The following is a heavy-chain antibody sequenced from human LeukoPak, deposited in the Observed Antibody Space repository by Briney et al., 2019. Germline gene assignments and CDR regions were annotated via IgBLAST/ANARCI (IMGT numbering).Heavy chain of an antibody. CDR3: AKDSTAMIVAPDGY. CDR1: GFTFDDYA. CDR2: ISWNSGSI. V-gene: IGHV3-9*03. J-gene: IGHJ4*02. Sequence: GGSLRLSCAASGFTFDDYAMHWVQQAPGKGLEWVSGISWNSGSIGYADSVKGRFTISRDNAKNSLYLQMNSLRAEDMALYYCAKDSTAMIVAPDGYWGQGTLVTVSS. D-gene: IGHD3-22*01.